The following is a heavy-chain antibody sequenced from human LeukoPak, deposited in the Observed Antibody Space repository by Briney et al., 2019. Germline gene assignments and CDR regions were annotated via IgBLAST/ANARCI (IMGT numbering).Heavy chain of an antibody. D-gene: IGHD3-9*01. CDR1: GYIFTDYY. CDR2: INPKSGAT. Sequence: ASVKVSCKASGYIFTDYYIHWVRQAPGQGLEWMGWINPKSGATNFAQKFQGRVTMTRDTSISTAYVELSSLRADDTAVYYCARSEVEGRPTSLTGYLFDYWGQGTLVTVSS. V-gene: IGHV1-2*02. CDR3: ARSEVEGRPTSLTGYLFDY. J-gene: IGHJ4*02.